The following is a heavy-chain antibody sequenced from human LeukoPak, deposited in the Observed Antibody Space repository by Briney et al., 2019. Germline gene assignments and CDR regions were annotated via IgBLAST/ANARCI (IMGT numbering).Heavy chain of an antibody. D-gene: IGHD2-15*01. Sequence: SETLSLTCTVSGYSTSSGYYWGWIRQPPGKGLEWIGSISHGGNTYYNPSLKSRVTISVDTSKNQFSLRLSSVTAADTAVYYCARNSCPSGSCYDNRGYFDYWGQGTLVTVSS. J-gene: IGHJ4*02. CDR2: ISHGGNT. CDR1: GYSTSSGYY. V-gene: IGHV4-38-2*02. CDR3: ARNSCPSGSCYDNRGYFDY.